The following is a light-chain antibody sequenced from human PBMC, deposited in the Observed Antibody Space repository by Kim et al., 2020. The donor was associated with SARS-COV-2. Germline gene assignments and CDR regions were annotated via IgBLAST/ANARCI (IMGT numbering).Light chain of an antibody. J-gene: IGKJ4*01. V-gene: IGKV6-21*02. CDR3: QQSGAFLT. CDR2: YAS. Sequence: SMTPKRNITITCRASQSIGNRLHWYQQKPDQSPKLLIRYASQSITGVPPRFSGSGSGTEFTLTINSLEAEDAATYYCQQSGAFLTFGGGTKVDIK. CDR1: QSIGNR.